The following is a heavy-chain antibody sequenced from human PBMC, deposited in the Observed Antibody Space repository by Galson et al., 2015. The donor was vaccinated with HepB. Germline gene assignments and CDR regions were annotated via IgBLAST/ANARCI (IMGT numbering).Heavy chain of an antibody. CDR2: IRSKAYGGTT. CDR3: TRFTIFGVVITEYFQH. CDR1: GFTFGDYA. D-gene: IGHD3-3*01. V-gene: IGHV3-49*03. Sequence: LRLSCAASGFTFGDYAMSWFRQAPGKGLEWVGFIRSKAYGGTTEYAASVKGRFTISRDDSKSIAYLQMNSLKTEDTAVYYCTRFTIFGVVITEYFQHWGQGTLVTVSS. J-gene: IGHJ1*01.